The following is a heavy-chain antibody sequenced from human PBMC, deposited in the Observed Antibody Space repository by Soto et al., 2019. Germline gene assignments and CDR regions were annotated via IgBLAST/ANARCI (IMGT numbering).Heavy chain of an antibody. D-gene: IGHD2-15*01. V-gene: IGHV4-39*01. CDR3: ARQGYCSGGSCYSTSTVPWFDP. CDR1: GGSISTSSYY. J-gene: IGHJ5*02. CDR2: IYYSGST. Sequence: SETLSLTCTVSGGSISTSSYYWGWIRQPPGKGLEWIGNIYYSGSTYYNPSLKSRVTISVDTSKNQFSLKLSSVTAADTAVYYCARQGYCSGGSCYSTSTVPWFDPWGQGTLVTVSS.